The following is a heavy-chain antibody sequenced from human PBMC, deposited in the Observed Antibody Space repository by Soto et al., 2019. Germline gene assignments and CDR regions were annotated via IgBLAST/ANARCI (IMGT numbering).Heavy chain of an antibody. J-gene: IGHJ6*02. CDR2: INHSGST. Sequence: PSETLSLTCAVYGGSFSGYYWSWIRQPPGKGLEWIGEINHSGSTNYNPSLKSRVTISVDTSRNQFSLKLSSVTAADTAVYYCARRSHLYGSGSYRSYYYGMDVWGQGTTVTVSS. D-gene: IGHD3-10*01. V-gene: IGHV4-34*01. CDR1: GGSFSGYY. CDR3: ARRSHLYGSGSYRSYYYGMDV.